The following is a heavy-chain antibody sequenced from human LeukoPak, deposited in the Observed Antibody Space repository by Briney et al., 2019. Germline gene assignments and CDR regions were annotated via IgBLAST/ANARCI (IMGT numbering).Heavy chain of an antibody. CDR1: GGSISSYY. CDR2: IYYSGST. Sequence: SETLSLTCTVSGGSISSYYWSWIRQPPGKGLEWIGYIYYSGSTNYNPSLKSRVTISVDTSKNQFSLKLSSVTAADTAVYYCARLPRDGDAFDIWGQGTMVTVSS. J-gene: IGHJ3*02. CDR3: ARLPRDGDAFDI. D-gene: IGHD5-24*01. V-gene: IGHV4-59*08.